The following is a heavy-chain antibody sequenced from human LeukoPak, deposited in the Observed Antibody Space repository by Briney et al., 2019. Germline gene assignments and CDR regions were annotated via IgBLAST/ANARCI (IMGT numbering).Heavy chain of an antibody. J-gene: IGHJ4*02. V-gene: IGHV3-48*01. CDR1: GFTFSSYN. D-gene: IGHD6-13*01. Sequence: PGGSLRLSCAASGFTFSSYNMNWVRQAPGKGLEWVSHISTSSSTIYYADSVKGRFTISRDNAKNSLYLQMNILRAEDTAVYYCARTIAEAARFDYWGQGTLVTVSS. CDR2: ISTSSSTI. CDR3: ARTIAEAARFDY.